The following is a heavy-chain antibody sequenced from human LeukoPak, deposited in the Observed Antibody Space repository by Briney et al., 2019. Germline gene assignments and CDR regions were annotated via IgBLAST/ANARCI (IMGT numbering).Heavy chain of an antibody. V-gene: IGHV3-30*18. CDR1: GFTFRTYG. D-gene: IGHD2-15*01. Sequence: GGSLRLSCAASGFTFRTYGMHWVRQAPGKGLEWVAVISYVGSNKYYADSVKGRFTISRDNSKNTLYLQMNSLRAEDTAVYYFAEPDTETDIVMVVAAPPPFDYWGQGTLVTVSS. CDR2: ISYVGSNK. CDR3: AEPDTETDIVMVVAAPPPFDY. J-gene: IGHJ4*02.